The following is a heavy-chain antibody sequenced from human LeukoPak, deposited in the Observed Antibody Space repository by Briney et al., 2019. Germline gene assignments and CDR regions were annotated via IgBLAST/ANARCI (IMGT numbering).Heavy chain of an antibody. CDR2: ISGSDGST. V-gene: IGHV3-23*01. Sequence: GGSLRLSCAASGFTFSSYAMSWVRQAPGKGLEWVSVISGSDGSTYYADSVKGRFTISRDNSKNTLYLQMNSLRAEDTAVYYCAKDKKYYDSSGSPYYYYGMDVWGQGTTATVTS. J-gene: IGHJ6*02. CDR1: GFTFSSYA. CDR3: AKDKKYYDSSGSPYYYYGMDV. D-gene: IGHD3-22*01.